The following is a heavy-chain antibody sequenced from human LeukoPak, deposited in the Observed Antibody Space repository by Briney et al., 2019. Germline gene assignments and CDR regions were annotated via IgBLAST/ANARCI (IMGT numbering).Heavy chain of an antibody. CDR3: ARVRGRTMIRGSFDI. CDR1: GYTFTNYD. Sequence: GASVKVSCKASGYTFTNYDINWVRQATGQGREWMGWMTPNSGNTGYAQKFQDRVTMTWNTSISTAYMALSSLRSEDTAVYYCARVRGRTMIRGSFDIWGQGTMITVSS. CDR2: MTPNSGNT. J-gene: IGHJ3*02. D-gene: IGHD3-22*01. V-gene: IGHV1-8*02.